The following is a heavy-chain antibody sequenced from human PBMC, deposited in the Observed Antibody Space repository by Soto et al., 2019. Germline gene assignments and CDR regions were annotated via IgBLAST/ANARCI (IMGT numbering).Heavy chain of an antibody. V-gene: IGHV4-39*01. Sequence: PAETLSLTCTVCGGSISGSSYYWGWIGQEPGKGLEWIGSMYYSGSTYYNPSLQSRVTMSVDTSKNQFALKLSSVTAADTAMYYCARHESRQDPASTEFDTWGQGNLLTISS. J-gene: IGHJ5*02. CDR1: GGSISGSSYY. D-gene: IGHD2-15*01. CDR2: MYYSGST. CDR3: ARHESRQDPASTEFDT.